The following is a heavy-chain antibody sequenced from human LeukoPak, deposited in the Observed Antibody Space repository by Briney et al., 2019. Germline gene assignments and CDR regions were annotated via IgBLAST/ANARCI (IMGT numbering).Heavy chain of an antibody. CDR3: ARFRETTVAPDAFDI. Sequence: SVKVSCKASGGTFSSYTISWVRQAPGQGLEWMGRIIPILGIANYAQKFQGRVTITADKSTSTAYMEMSSLRSEDTAVYYRARFRETTVAPDAFDIWGQGTMVTVSS. CDR1: GGTFSSYT. J-gene: IGHJ3*02. V-gene: IGHV1-69*02. CDR2: IIPILGIA. D-gene: IGHD4-11*01.